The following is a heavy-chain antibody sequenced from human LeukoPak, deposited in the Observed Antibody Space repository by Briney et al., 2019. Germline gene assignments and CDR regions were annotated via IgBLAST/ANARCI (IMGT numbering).Heavy chain of an antibody. CDR3: ARDRYYHDSSGYYSFDY. Sequence: GGSLRLSCAASGFTFSDYYMSWIRQAPGKGLEWVSYISSSGSTIYYADSVKGRFTISRDNAKNSLYLQMNSLRAEDTAVYYCARDRYYHDSSGYYSFDYWGQGTLVTVSS. V-gene: IGHV3-11*01. J-gene: IGHJ4*02. CDR1: GFTFSDYY. D-gene: IGHD3-22*01. CDR2: ISSSGSTI.